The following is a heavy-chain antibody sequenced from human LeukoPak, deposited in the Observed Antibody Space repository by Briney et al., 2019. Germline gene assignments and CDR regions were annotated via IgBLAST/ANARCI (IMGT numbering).Heavy chain of an antibody. Sequence: PSETLSLTCAVSGGSISISSSNWWSWVRQPPGKGLEWIGETFHSGSTNYNPSLKSRVTISVDKSKNQFSLKLSSLTAADTAVYYCARDLHGGNSFTSDWYFDLWGRGTLVTVSS. V-gene: IGHV4-4*02. J-gene: IGHJ2*01. CDR2: TFHSGST. CDR1: GGSISISSSNW. D-gene: IGHD4-23*01. CDR3: ARDLHGGNSFTSDWYFDL.